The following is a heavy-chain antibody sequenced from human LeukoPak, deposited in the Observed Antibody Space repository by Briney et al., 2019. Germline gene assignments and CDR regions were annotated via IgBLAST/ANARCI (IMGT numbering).Heavy chain of an antibody. Sequence: SETLSLTCTVSGGSISSYYWSWIRQPPGKGLEWIGYIYYSGSTNYNPSLKSRVTISVDTSKNQFSLKLSSVTAADTAVYYCARDYYGSGSYYNLGLWGQGTLVTVSS. CDR1: GGSISSYY. D-gene: IGHD3-10*01. CDR2: IYYSGST. J-gene: IGHJ4*02. V-gene: IGHV4-59*01. CDR3: ARDYYGSGSYYNLGL.